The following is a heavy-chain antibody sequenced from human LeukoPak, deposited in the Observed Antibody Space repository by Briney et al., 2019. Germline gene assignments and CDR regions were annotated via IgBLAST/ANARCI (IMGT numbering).Heavy chain of an antibody. CDR3: ASGSYRKSSCYEWHCDYYYYGMDV. Sequence: RASVKVSCKASGYTFTSYYMHWVRQAPGQGLEWMGIINPSGGSTSYAQKFQGRVTMTRDTSTSTVYMELSSLRSEDTAVYYCASGSYRKSSCYEWHCDYYYYGMDVWGQGTTVTVSS. CDR1: GYTFTSYY. CDR2: INPSGGST. J-gene: IGHJ6*02. V-gene: IGHV1-46*01. D-gene: IGHD2-2*01.